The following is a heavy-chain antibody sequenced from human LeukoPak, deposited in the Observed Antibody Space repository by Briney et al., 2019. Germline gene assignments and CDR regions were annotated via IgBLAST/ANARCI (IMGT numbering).Heavy chain of an antibody. V-gene: IGHV1-8*01. Sequence: ASVKVSCKASGYTFTSYDINWVRQSTGQGLEWMGWMNPNSGNTGYAQKFQGRVTMTRNTSISTAYMELSSLGSEDTAVYYCARGLIVGAAYYYYYMDVWGKGTTVTVSS. CDR1: GYTFTSYD. D-gene: IGHD1-26*01. CDR2: MNPNSGNT. CDR3: ARGLIVGAAYYYYYMDV. J-gene: IGHJ6*03.